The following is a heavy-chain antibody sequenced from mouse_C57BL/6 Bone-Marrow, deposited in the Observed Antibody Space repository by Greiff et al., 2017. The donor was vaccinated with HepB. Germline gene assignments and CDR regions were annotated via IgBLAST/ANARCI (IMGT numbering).Heavy chain of an antibody. J-gene: IGHJ2*01. D-gene: IGHD2-1*01. CDR1: EYDFPSHD. CDR3: ARPHYGNYGY. CDR2: INSDGGST. V-gene: IGHV5-2*01. Sequence: VQLKESGGGLVQPGESLKLSCESNEYDFPSHDMSWVRKTPEQRLELVAAINSDGGSTYYPDTMERRFIISRDNTKKTLYLQRSSLRSEDTALYYCARPHYGNYGYWGQGTTLTVSS.